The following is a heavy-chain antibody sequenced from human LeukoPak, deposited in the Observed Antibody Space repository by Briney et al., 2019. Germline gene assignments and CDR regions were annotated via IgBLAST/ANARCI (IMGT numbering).Heavy chain of an antibody. J-gene: IGHJ5*02. CDR3: AKVISSWFWFDP. CDR2: IKSDGTSI. Sequence: PGGSLRLSCAASGFTFSSYWMHWVRQAPGKGLVWVSRIKSDGTSIMYADSAKGRFTISRDDSKNSLYLQMNSLRTEDTALYYCAKVISSWFWFDPWGQGTLVTVSS. D-gene: IGHD6-13*01. V-gene: IGHV3-74*03. CDR1: GFTFSSYW.